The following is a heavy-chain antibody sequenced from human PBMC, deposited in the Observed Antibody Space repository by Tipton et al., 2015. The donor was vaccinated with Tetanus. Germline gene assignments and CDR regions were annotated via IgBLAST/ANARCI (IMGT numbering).Heavy chain of an antibody. J-gene: IGHJ4*02. CDR3: ARDGPYAGSWPYFDY. CDR1: GFTFSSHG. CDR2: ISFDGRNQ. Sequence: SLRLSCEASGFTFSSHGMHWVRQAPGKGLEWVAVISFDGRNQYYADSVKGRCTVSRANSKNTLSLQVDSLRAEDTAVYYCARDGPYAGSWPYFDYWGQGALVTVSS. V-gene: IGHV3-33*01. D-gene: IGHD6-13*01.